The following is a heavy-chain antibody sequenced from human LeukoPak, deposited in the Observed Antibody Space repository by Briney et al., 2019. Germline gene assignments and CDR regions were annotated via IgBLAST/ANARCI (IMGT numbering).Heavy chain of an antibody. CDR1: GGTFSSYA. J-gene: IGHJ4*02. D-gene: IGHD6-13*01. Sequence: SVKVSCKASGGTFSSYAISWVRQAPGQGLEWMGGIIPIFGTANYAQKFQGRVTITADESTSTAYMELSSLGSEDTAVYYCARVLKSSSFYFDYWGQGTLVTVSS. CDR2: IIPIFGTA. CDR3: ARVLKSSSFYFDY. V-gene: IGHV1-69*01.